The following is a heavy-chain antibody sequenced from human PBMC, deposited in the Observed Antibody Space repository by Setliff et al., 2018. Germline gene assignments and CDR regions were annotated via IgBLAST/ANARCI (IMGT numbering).Heavy chain of an antibody. Sequence: ASVKVSCKTSGYNFITFGISWVRQAPGQGLEWMGWISPYNGKTDYAEKLRGRVTMTTDPSTTTVFMELRSLRSDDTAVYYCVREGVDSRSSTDYRYYMDVWGKGTTVTVSS. CDR1: GYNFITFG. J-gene: IGHJ6*03. D-gene: IGHD3-22*01. CDR2: ISPYNGKT. CDR3: VREGVDSRSSTDYRYYMDV. V-gene: IGHV1-18*01.